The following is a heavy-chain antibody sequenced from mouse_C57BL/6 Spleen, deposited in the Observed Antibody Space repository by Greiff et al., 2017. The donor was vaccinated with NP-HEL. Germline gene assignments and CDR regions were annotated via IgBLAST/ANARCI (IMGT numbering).Heavy chain of an antibody. Sequence: QVQLQQSGAELARPGASVKLSCKASGYTFTSYGISWVKQRTGQGLEWIGEIYPRSGNTYYNEKFKGKATLTADKSSSTAYMELRSLTAEDSAVYFCAREEQLRLPYLDYWGQGTTLTVSS. V-gene: IGHV1-81*01. D-gene: IGHD3-2*02. CDR1: GYTFTSYG. CDR2: IYPRSGNT. J-gene: IGHJ2*01. CDR3: AREEQLRLPYLDY.